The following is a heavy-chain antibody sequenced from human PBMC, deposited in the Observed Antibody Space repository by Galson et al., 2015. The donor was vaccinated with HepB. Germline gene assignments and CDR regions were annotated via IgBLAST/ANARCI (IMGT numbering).Heavy chain of an antibody. V-gene: IGHV4-39*02. Sequence: SEPLSLTCTVSGGSISGSSYYWGWIRQPPGKGLEWIGITSYSGVTYYNPSLESRVTISVDTAKNHFSLKLSSVTAADTAVYYCASPRASDWGQGTLVTVSS. J-gene: IGHJ4*02. CDR3: ASPRASD. CDR2: TSYSGVT. CDR1: GGSISGSSYY.